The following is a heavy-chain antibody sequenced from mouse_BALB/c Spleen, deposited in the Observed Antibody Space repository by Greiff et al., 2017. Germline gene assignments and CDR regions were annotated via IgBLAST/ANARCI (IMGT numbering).Heavy chain of an antibody. J-gene: IGHJ4*01. Sequence: EVMLVESGPSLVKPSQTLSLTCSVTGDSITSGYWNWIRKFPGNKLEYMGYISYSGSTYYNPSLKSRISITRDTSKNQYYLQLNSVTTEDTATYYCARSHRYDVDYAMDYWGQGTSVTVSS. CDR3: ARSHRYDVDYAMDY. V-gene: IGHV3-8*02. CDR1: GDSITSGY. D-gene: IGHD2-14*01. CDR2: ISYSGST.